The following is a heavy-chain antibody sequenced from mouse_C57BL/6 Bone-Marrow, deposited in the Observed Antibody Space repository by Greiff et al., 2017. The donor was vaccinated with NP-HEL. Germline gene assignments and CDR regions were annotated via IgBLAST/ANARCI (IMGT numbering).Heavy chain of an antibody. D-gene: IGHD1-1*01. J-gene: IGHJ4*01. CDR3: AKKHYGSFYYAMDY. CDR2: IWRGGST. CDR1: GFSLTSYG. Sequence: VQRVESGPGLVQPSQSLSITCTVSGFSLTSYGVHWVRQSPGKGLEWLGVIWRGGSTDYNAAFMSRLSITKDNSKSQVFVKMNSLQADDTAIYYCAKKHYGSFYYAMDYWGQGTSVTVSS. V-gene: IGHV2-5*01.